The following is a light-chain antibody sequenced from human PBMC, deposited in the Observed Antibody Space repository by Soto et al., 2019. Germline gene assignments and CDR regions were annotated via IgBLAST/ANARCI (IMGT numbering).Light chain of an antibody. CDR3: CSYAGSSPYV. Sequence: QSALAQPASASGSPGQSITISCTGTSSDVGSYNLVSWYQQHPGKAPKLMIYEGGKRPSGVSNRFSGSKSGNTASLTISGLQAEDEADYYCCSYAGSSPYVFGTGTKVTVL. CDR1: SSDVGSYNL. V-gene: IGLV2-23*01. CDR2: EGG. J-gene: IGLJ1*01.